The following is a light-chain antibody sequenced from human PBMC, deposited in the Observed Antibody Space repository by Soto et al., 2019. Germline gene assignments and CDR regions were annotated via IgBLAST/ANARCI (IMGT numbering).Light chain of an antibody. V-gene: IGLV2-14*01. Sequence: QSALTQPASVSGSPGQSITISCTGTSSDAGGYNYVSWYQQHPGKAPKIIIYEVTNRPSGVSNRFSGSKSGNTASLTISGLQAEDDADYYCSSFTSRFTFNYIFGTGTKLTVL. CDR1: SSDAGGYNY. CDR3: SSFTSRFTFNYI. J-gene: IGLJ1*01. CDR2: EVT.